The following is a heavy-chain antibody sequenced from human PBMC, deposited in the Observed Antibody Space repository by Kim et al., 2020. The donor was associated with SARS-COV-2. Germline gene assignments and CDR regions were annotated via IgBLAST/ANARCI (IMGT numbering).Heavy chain of an antibody. J-gene: IGHJ4*02. D-gene: IGHD6-19*01. CDR2: INHSGST. V-gene: IGHV4-34*01. Sequence: SETLSLTCAVYGGSFSGYYWSWIRQPPGKGLEWIGEINHSGSTNYNPSLKSRVTISVDTSKNQFSLKLSSVTAADSAVYYCAREASGYSSDWGQGTLVTVSS. CDR1: GGSFSGYY. CDR3: AREASGYSSD.